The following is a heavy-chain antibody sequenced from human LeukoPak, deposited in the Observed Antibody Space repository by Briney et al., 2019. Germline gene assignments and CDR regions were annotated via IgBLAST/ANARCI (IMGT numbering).Heavy chain of an antibody. CDR3: AKDAPCTNGVCALSG. J-gene: IGHJ4*02. Sequence: GGSLRLSCAASGNTFSSYGMHWVRQAPGKGLEWVAFIRFDGGNKYYADSVKGRFSVSRDNSRNTLYLQMNSLRPEDTAVYYCAKDAPCTNGVCALSGWGQGTLVTVPS. CDR2: IRFDGGNK. CDR1: GNTFSSYG. D-gene: IGHD2-8*01. V-gene: IGHV3-30*02.